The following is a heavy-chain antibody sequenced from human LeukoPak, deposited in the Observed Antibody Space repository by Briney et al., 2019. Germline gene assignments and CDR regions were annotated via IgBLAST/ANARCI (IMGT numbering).Heavy chain of an antibody. CDR1: GDSIRGYS. J-gene: IGHJ4*02. V-gene: IGHV4-4*07. CDR2: FHVTGST. CDR3: ARDRFCRNAICHPALGL. D-gene: IGHD2-2*01. Sequence: SETLSLTCNVSGDSIRGYSWSWIRQPAGKGLEWIGRFHVTGSTTYLPSLEGRVTMALDTSKNQFSLKLTSVTAADTAVYFCARDRFCRNAICHPALGLWGQGTLVSVSS.